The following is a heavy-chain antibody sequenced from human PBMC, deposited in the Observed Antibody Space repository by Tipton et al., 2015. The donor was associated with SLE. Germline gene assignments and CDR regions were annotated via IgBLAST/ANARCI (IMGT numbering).Heavy chain of an antibody. CDR1: GFTFSSYA. Sequence: SLRLSCAASGFTFSSYAMSWVRQAPGKGLEWVSAISGSGGSTYYADSVKGRFTISRDNSKNTLYLQMNSLRAEDTAVYYCARDKARWDSSSFDYWGQGTLVTVSS. J-gene: IGHJ4*02. D-gene: IGHD3-22*01. CDR2: ISGSGGST. V-gene: IGHV3-23*01. CDR3: ARDKARWDSSSFDY.